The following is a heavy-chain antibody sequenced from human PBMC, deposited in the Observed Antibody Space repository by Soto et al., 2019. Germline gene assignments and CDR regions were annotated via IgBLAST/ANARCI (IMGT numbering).Heavy chain of an antibody. CDR2: IRHKVNSYNT. CDR3: XRCGGWIXGADPFDI. J-gene: IGHJ3*02. D-gene: IGHD3-16*01. Sequence: EVQLVESGGGLVQPGGSLRLSCAASGFSFSDYHMDXXXXXXXXXXXXXXRIRHKVNSYNTEYAASVKGRFSVSRDDXXXXXXXXXXNXXXXXXXXXXXXRCGGWIXGADPFDIWGQGTMVTVSS. CDR1: GFSFSDYH. V-gene: IGHV3-72*01.